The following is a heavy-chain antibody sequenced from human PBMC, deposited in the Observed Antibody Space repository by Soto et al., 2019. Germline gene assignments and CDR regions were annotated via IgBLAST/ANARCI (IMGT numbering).Heavy chain of an antibody. J-gene: IGHJ6*02. CDR1: GYTFTRYG. D-gene: IGHD2-8*01. V-gene: IGHV1-18*01. CDR3: AKNGQPPYYYYGMDV. Sequence: QGQLVQSGAEVKKPGASVKVSCKASGYTFTRYGTSWVRQAPGQGLEWMGWISGYNGDTNYAQKFQGRVTMTINTPSFPMYMVVRSLTSDDTAVYYCAKNGQPPYYYYGMDVWGQGTTVTVSS. CDR2: ISGYNGDT.